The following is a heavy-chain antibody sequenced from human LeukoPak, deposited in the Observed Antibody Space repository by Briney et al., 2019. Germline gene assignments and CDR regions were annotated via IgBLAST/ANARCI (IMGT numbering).Heavy chain of an antibody. Sequence: GGSLRLSCAASGFTFSSYGMHWVRQAPGKGLEWVAVISYDGSNKYYADSVKGRFTISRDNSKNTLYLQMNSLRAEDTAVYYCAKDGGIAAAGTLYYYGMDVWGQGTTVTVSS. CDR3: AKDGGIAAAGTLYYYGMDV. D-gene: IGHD6-13*01. V-gene: IGHV3-30*18. CDR2: ISYDGSNK. J-gene: IGHJ6*02. CDR1: GFTFSSYG.